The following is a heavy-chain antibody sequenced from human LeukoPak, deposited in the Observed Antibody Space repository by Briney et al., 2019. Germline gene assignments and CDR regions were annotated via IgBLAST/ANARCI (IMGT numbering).Heavy chain of an antibody. Sequence: GESLKISCKGSGYSFTSYWIGWVRQMPGKGLECMGIIYPGDSDTRYSPSFQGQVTISADKSISTAYPQWSSLKASDTAIYYCARRHLGDGYNNDAFDIWGQGTMVTVSS. J-gene: IGHJ3*02. CDR3: ARRHLGDGYNNDAFDI. V-gene: IGHV5-51*01. CDR1: GYSFTSYW. CDR2: IYPGDSDT. D-gene: IGHD5-24*01.